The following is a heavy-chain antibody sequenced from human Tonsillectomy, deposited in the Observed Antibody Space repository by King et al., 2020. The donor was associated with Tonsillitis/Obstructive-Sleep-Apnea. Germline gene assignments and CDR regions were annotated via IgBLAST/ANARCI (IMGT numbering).Heavy chain of an antibody. Sequence: VQLVESGGGVVQPGRSLRLSCAASGFTFSSYAMHWVRQAPGKGLEWVAVISYDGSNKYYADSVKGRFTISRDNSKNTLYLQMNSLRAEDTAVYYCARDATPLYYDVWSGYYRGHAFDIWGQGAMATVSS. CDR1: GFTFSSYA. J-gene: IGHJ3*02. V-gene: IGHV3-30*04. CDR2: ISYDGSNK. CDR3: ARDATPLYYDVWSGYYRGHAFDI. D-gene: IGHD3-3*01.